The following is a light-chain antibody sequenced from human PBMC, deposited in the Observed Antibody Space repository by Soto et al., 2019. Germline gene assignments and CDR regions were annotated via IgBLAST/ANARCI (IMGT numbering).Light chain of an antibody. J-gene: IGKJ1*01. CDR3: QQRSGWPT. V-gene: IGKV3-11*01. CDR1: QTVSTY. Sequence: EIVLTQSPDTLSLSPGERATLSCRASQTVSTYLAWYQQKPGQAPRLIVYAASKRAPGIPARFIGSGSGTDFTLTVSRLEPEDFALYYCQQRSGWPTFGQGTKVDIK. CDR2: AAS.